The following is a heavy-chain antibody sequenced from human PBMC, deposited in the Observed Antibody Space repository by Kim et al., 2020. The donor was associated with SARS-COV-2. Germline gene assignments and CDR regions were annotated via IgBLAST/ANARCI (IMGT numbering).Heavy chain of an antibody. D-gene: IGHD3-10*01. CDR1: GGSISSGGYS. CDR3: ARGGYYGSGSPKGLDY. V-gene: IGHV4-30-2*01. CDR2: IYYSGST. J-gene: IGHJ4*01. Sequence: SETRSLTCAVSGGSISSGGYSWSWIRQPPGKGLEWIGYIYYSGSTYYNPSLKSRVTISVDRSKNQFSLKLSSVTAADTAVYYCARGGYYGSGSPKGLDY.